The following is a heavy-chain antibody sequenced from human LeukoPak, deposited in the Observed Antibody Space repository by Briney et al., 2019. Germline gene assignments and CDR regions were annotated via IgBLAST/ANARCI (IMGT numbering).Heavy chain of an antibody. D-gene: IGHD6-13*01. CDR3: ASDATGIAAAGLSLFRRYYYYGMDV. CDR1: GYTFTSYG. J-gene: IGHJ6*04. CDR2: ISAYNGNT. V-gene: IGHV1-18*04. Sequence: ASVKVSCKASGYTFTSYGISWVRQAPGQGLEWMGWISAYNGNTNYAQTLQGRVTMTTDTSTSTAYMELRSLRSDDTAVYYCASDATGIAAAGLSLFRRYYYYGMDVWGKGTTVTVSS.